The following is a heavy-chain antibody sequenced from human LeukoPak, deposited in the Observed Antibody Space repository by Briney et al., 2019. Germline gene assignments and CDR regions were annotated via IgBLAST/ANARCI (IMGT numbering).Heavy chain of an antibody. CDR3: ARGEPAAHYYYYYMDV. CDR1: GYTFTSYD. CDR2: MNPNSGNT. J-gene: IGHJ6*03. Sequence: ASVKVSCKASGYTFTSYDINWVRQATGQGLEWMGWMNPNSGNTGYAQKFQGRVTMTRNTSISTAYMELSSLRSEDTAVYYCARGEPAAHYYYYYMDVWGQGTLVTVSS. D-gene: IGHD2-2*01. V-gene: IGHV1-8*01.